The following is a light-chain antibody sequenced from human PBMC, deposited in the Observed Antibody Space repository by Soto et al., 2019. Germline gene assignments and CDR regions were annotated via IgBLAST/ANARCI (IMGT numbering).Light chain of an antibody. CDR1: KNDIGVYDF. Sequence: QSALTQPPSASGSPGQSVTISCTGTKNDIGVYDFVSWYQHHPGKAPRLIIYEVVQRPSGVPDRFSGSKSGNTASLTVSELQAADEADYFCKSYAGSNTYVFGSGTKVT. CDR2: EVV. V-gene: IGLV2-8*01. J-gene: IGLJ1*01. CDR3: KSYAGSNTYV.